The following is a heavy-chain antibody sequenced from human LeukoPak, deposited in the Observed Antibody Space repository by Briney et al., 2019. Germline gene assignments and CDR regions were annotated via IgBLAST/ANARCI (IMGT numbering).Heavy chain of an antibody. CDR3: AKEVGEVGATFASYFDY. V-gene: IGHV3-53*01. CDR2: IFADDLT. J-gene: IGHJ4*02. D-gene: IGHD1-26*01. Sequence: PGGSLRLSCVVSGFSVSDHYMSWVRQAPGKGLQWLSVIFADDLTYYEDSIKGRFTISRDRSQNTLYLQMNSLRAEDTAVYYCAKEVGEVGATFASYFDYWGQGTLVTVSS. CDR1: GFSVSDHY.